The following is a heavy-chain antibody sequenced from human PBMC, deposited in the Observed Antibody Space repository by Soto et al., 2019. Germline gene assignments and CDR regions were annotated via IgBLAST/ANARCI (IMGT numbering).Heavy chain of an antibody. Sequence: GGSLRLSCAASGFTFSSYAMYWVRQAPGKGLEWVAVISYDGSNKYYADSVKGRFTISRDNSKNTLYLQMNSLRAEDTAVYYCARDRPGDILDVYDFWGQGTLVPVSS. V-gene: IGHV3-30-3*01. CDR3: ARDRPGDILDVYDF. CDR1: GFTFSSYA. CDR2: ISYDGSNK. J-gene: IGHJ4*02. D-gene: IGHD3-9*01.